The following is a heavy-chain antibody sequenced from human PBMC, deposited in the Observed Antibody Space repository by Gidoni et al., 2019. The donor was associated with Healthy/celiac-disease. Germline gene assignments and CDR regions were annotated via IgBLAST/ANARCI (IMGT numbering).Heavy chain of an antibody. CDR3: ARGRGWFDP. V-gene: IGHV3-33*01. CDR2: ICYDGSKN. Sequence: QVQLVESGGGVVQPGRSLRLSWAASGLTFSSYGMHWVRQSPGKGLEWVAVICYDGSKNYYADSVKGRFTSSRDNSKNTLYLQMNSLRAEDTAVYDCARGRGWFDPWGQGTLVTVSS. J-gene: IGHJ5*02. CDR1: GLTFSSYG.